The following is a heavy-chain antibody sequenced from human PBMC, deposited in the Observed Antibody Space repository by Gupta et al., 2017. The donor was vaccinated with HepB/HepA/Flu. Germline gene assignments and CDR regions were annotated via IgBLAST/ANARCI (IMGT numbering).Heavy chain of an antibody. V-gene: IGHV3-33*01. D-gene: IGHD6-6*01. CDR2: IRYDGNEK. CDR3: AREEYSIAYYQYGMDV. CDR1: GMTFRSFG. Sequence: QGQLVQSGGGVVQSGRPRTVSCAGSGMTFRSFGMHWVRQAPGKGLEWVAFIRYDGNEKHYADSVMGRFSIFRDNSRNTLSLQMDSLRDEDTGVYYCAREEYSIAYYQYGMDVWGQGTTVTVSS. J-gene: IGHJ6*02.